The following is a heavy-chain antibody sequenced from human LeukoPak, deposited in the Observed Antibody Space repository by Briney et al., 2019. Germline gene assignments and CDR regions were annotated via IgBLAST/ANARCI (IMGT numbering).Heavy chain of an antibody. Sequence: ASVKASCKASGYTFTSDYMHWVRQAPGQGLEWRGIINPSGGSTSYAQKFQGRVTMTRDTSTSTVYMELSSLRSEDTAVYYCARDQRYDFWSGSFDFWGQGTLVTVSP. V-gene: IGHV1-46*01. CDR3: ARDQRYDFWSGSFDF. J-gene: IGHJ4*02. CDR1: GYTFTSDY. CDR2: INPSGGST. D-gene: IGHD3-3*01.